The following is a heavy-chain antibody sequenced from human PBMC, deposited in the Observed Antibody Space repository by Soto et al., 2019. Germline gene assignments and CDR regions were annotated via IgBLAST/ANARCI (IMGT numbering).Heavy chain of an antibody. Sequence: QVQLQQWGAGLLKPSETLSLTCAVYGGSFSGYYWSWIRQTPGKGLEWIGEINHSGSTNYNPSLKSRVTISVDTSKNQFYLKLISVTAADTAVYYCARGGKQQLVRSQYFDLWGRGTLVTVSS. CDR2: INHSGST. CDR1: GGSFSGYY. CDR3: ARGGKQQLVRSQYFDL. V-gene: IGHV4-34*01. J-gene: IGHJ2*01. D-gene: IGHD6-13*01.